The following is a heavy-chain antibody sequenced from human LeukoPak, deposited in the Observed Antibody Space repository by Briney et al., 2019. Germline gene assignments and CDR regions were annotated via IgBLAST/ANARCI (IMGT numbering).Heavy chain of an antibody. Sequence: PSETLPLTCTVSGGSISSSSYYWGWIRQPPGKGLEWIGSIYYSGSTYYNPSLKSRVTISVDTSKNQFSLKLSSVTAADTAVYYCARGIAAAGSNWFDPWGQGTLVTVSS. CDR3: ARGIAAAGSNWFDP. CDR1: GGSISSSSYY. D-gene: IGHD6-13*01. J-gene: IGHJ5*02. CDR2: IYYSGST. V-gene: IGHV4-39*01.